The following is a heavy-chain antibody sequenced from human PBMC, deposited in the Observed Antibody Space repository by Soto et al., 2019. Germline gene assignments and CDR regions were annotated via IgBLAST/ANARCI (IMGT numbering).Heavy chain of an antibody. J-gene: IGHJ4*02. D-gene: IGHD2-2*01. CDR3: ARQGPLLGYCESTSCHYDY. V-gene: IGHV5-51*01. CDR2: IYPGDSDA. CDR1: GYTFPSYW. Sequence: EVQLVQSGAEVKKPGESLKISCKGSGYTFPSYWIGWVRQMPGKGLEWMGIIYPGDSDARYSPSFQGQVTISVDMSISPANLHLSSLKASDTAMYYCARQGPLLGYCESTSCHYDYWGQGTLVTVSS.